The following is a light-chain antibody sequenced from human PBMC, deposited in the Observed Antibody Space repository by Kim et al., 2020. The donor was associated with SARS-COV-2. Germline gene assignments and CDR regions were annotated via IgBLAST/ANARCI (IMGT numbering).Light chain of an antibody. CDR1: QSVSRW. CDR3: QHRQT. CDR2: DGS. V-gene: IGKV1-5*01. Sequence: STRSPSVGDRSTLTCRASQSVSRWLAWYQQKPGKAPKLLIYDGSNLQSGVPSRFSGSGSGTEFTLTISSLQPDDFAIYYCQHRQTFGQGTKVDIK. J-gene: IGKJ1*01.